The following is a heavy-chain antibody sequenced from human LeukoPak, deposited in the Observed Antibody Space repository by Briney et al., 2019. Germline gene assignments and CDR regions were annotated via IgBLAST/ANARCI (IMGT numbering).Heavy chain of an antibody. Sequence: GASVKVSCKASGGTFSSYTISWVRQAPGQGLEWMGRIIPILGIANYAQKLQGRVTITADKSTSTAYMELSSPRSEDTAVYYCASPSLRGTMIVVAPMGDAFDIWGQGTMVTVSS. D-gene: IGHD3-22*01. V-gene: IGHV1-69*02. J-gene: IGHJ3*02. CDR3: ASPSLRGTMIVVAPMGDAFDI. CDR2: IIPILGIA. CDR1: GGTFSSYT.